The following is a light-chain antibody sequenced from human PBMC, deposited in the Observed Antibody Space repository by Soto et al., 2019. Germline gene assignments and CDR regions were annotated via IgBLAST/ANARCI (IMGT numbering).Light chain of an antibody. V-gene: IGKV1-6*01. J-gene: IGKJ1*01. CDR3: LQDHTYPWT. Sequence: IQMTQSPSPLSASVGDRVTITCRASQGISNELGWYQQRPGKAPKVLIYGASNLQSGVPSRFSGSASGTDFTLTISSLQPEDFATYYCLQDHTYPWTFGQGTKVDIK. CDR2: GAS. CDR1: QGISNE.